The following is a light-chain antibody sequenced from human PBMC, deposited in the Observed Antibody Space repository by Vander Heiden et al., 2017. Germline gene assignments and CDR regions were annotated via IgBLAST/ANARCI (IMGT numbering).Light chain of an antibody. CDR3: QQSYSTPYT. J-gene: IGKJ2*01. CDR1: QSISSY. CDR2: AAS. V-gene: IGKV1-39*01. Sequence: DIQLTQSPSSLSASVGDRVTITCRASQSISSYLNWYQQKPGKAPKLLIYAASSLQSGVPSRVSGSGSGTDFTRTISRLQPEEFATYYCQQSYSTPYTVGQGTKLEIK.